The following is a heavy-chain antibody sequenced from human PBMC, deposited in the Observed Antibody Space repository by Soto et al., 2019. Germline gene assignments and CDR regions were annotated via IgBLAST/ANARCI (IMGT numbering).Heavy chain of an antibody. D-gene: IGHD4-17*01. Sequence: CKGSGYSFTSYWIGWVRQMPGKGLEWMGIIXPGXSXXXYXXSFQGQVTISADKSISTAYLQGSSLKASDTAMYYCARRDYGAYYFDYWGQGTLVTVSS. CDR3: ARRDYGAYYFDY. J-gene: IGHJ4*02. CDR1: GYSFTSYW. CDR2: IXPGXSXX. V-gene: IGHV5-51*01.